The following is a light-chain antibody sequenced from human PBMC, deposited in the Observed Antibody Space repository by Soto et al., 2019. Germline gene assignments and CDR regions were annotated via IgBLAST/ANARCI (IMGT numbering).Light chain of an antibody. V-gene: IGKV1-5*01. CDR2: DAS. Sequence: DIQMPQSPSTLSASVGXRVTITCRASQSISSWLAWYQQKPGKAPKLLIYDASSLESGVPSRFSGSGSGTEFTLTISSLQPDDFATYYCQQYNSYSPTFGQGTRLEIK. CDR3: QQYNSYSPT. J-gene: IGKJ5*01. CDR1: QSISSW.